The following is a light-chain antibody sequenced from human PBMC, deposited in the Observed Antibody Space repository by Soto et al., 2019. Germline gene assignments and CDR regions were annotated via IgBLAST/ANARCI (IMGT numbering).Light chain of an antibody. Sequence: QSVLTQPASVSGYPGQLLTIPCTGTSSDVGSYNLVSWYQQHPGEVPKLLIYEGTKRPSGVSNRFSASKSGNTASLTISGLQAEDEADYYCCSYAGSQVGVFGGGTKLTVL. CDR1: SSDVGSYNL. CDR2: EGT. V-gene: IGLV2-23*01. J-gene: IGLJ2*01. CDR3: CSYAGSQVGV.